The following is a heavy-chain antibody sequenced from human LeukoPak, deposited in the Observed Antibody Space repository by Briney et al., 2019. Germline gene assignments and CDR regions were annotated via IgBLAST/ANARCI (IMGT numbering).Heavy chain of an antibody. CDR1: GYTFTTYY. Sequence: ASVKVSCKTSGYTFTTYYIHWIRQAPGQGLEWMAVITPNNGRPTYAQKFRGRVTVTMDTSSSTVYMELSNLGSDDTAIYYCARDQIQVWYMVGRFDSWGQGTLVSVSS. CDR3: ARDQIQVWYMVGRFDS. CDR2: ITPNNGRP. D-gene: IGHD5-18*01. J-gene: IGHJ4*02. V-gene: IGHV1-46*01.